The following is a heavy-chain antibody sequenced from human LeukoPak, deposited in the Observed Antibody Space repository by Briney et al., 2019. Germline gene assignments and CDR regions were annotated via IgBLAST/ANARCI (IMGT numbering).Heavy chain of an antibody. J-gene: IGHJ4*02. CDR2: INPSGGST. Sequence: ASVKVSCKASGYTFTSYYMHWVRHAPGQGLEWMGIINPSGGSTSYAQKFQGRVTMTRDTSTSTVYMELSSLRSEDTAVYYCARGEGLLWFGELPDYWGQGTLVTVSS. V-gene: IGHV1-46*01. CDR3: ARGEGLLWFGELPDY. CDR1: GYTFTSYY. D-gene: IGHD3-10*01.